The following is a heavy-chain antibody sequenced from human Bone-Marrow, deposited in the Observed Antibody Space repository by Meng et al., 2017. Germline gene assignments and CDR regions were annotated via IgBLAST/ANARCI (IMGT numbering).Heavy chain of an antibody. Sequence: GESLKISCAVSGFTISTYGMHWVRQAPGKGLEWVAVIWYDGSNKYYADSVKGRFTISRDNSKNTLYLQMNSLRAEDTAVYYCARDGPVLRYSDWLGQYVYWGQGTLVTVSS. V-gene: IGHV3-33*01. CDR1: GFTISTYG. CDR3: ARDGPVLRYSDWLGQYVY. J-gene: IGHJ4*02. CDR2: IWYDGSNK. D-gene: IGHD3-9*01.